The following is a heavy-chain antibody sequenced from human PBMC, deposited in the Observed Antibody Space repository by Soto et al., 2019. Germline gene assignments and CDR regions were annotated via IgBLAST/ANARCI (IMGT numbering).Heavy chain of an antibody. J-gene: IGHJ3*02. Sequence: EVQLVESGGDLVQPGGSLRLSCAASGFTFSRSWMHWVRRESEKRLVWVARINSDGSDTDYADSVKGRFTISRDNAQGTVSLQMNSLRVEDTAVYCCARRYCRGVSCKGNDGFDIWGQGTMVTVSS. CDR3: ARRYCRGVSCKGNDGFDI. CDR1: GFTFSRSW. V-gene: IGHV3-74*01. CDR2: INSDGSDT. D-gene: IGHD2-15*01.